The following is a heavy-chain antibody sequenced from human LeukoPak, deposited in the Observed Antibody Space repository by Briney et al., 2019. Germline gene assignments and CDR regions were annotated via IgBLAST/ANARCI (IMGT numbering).Heavy chain of an antibody. CDR3: AFPEQGDAFDI. CDR2: ISGSGGST. D-gene: IGHD6-13*01. V-gene: IGHV3-23*01. CDR1: GFSFTTYA. J-gene: IGHJ3*02. Sequence: PGGSLRLSCAASGFSFTTYAMSWVRQAPGKGLEWVSAISGSGGSTYYADSVKGRFTISRDNSKNTLYLQMNSLRAEDTAVYCCAFPEQGDAFDIWGQGTMVTVSS.